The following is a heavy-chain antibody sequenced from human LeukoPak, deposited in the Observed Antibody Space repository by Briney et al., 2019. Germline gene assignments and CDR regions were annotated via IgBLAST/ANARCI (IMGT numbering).Heavy chain of an antibody. J-gene: IGHJ6*03. CDR1: GGSFSGYY. V-gene: IGHV4-34*01. D-gene: IGHD5-12*01. Sequence: PSETLSLTCAVYGGSFSGYYWSWIRQPPGKGLEWIGEINHSGSTNYNPSLKSRVTISVDTPKNQFSLKLSSVTAADTAVYYCARASGRIVAEGYYYYMDVWGKGTTVTVSS. CDR2: INHSGST. CDR3: ARASGRIVAEGYYYYMDV.